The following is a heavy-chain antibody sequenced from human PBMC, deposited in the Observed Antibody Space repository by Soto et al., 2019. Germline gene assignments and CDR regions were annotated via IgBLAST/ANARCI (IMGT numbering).Heavy chain of an antibody. Sequence: DVQLSESGGGLAQPGGSLRLSCAVSGFTFTNYGMSWVRQAPGKGLDWVSTISGSGGSTYYADSVKGRFTISRDNSKDTLYLQMNSLRVEDTAVYYCARRSGDYWGQGTLVTVSS. CDR1: GFTFTNYG. V-gene: IGHV3-23*01. CDR3: ARRSGDY. CDR2: ISGSGGST. J-gene: IGHJ4*02. D-gene: IGHD3-3*01.